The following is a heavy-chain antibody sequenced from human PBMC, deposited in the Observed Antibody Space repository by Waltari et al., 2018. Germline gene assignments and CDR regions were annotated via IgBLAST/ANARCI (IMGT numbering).Heavy chain of an antibody. Sequence: QVQLVESGGGVVQPGKSLRLSCAAYGFTFRSYAMHWVRQAPGKGLEWVAVVSYDGSNKYYADSVKGRFTISRDNSKNALYVQMNSLRIEDTAIYYCARDRDVVVVGPEFGYWGQGTLVTVSS. V-gene: IGHV3-30-3*01. J-gene: IGHJ4*02. CDR2: VSYDGSNK. CDR3: ARDRDVVVVGPEFGY. CDR1: GFTFRSYA. D-gene: IGHD2-15*01.